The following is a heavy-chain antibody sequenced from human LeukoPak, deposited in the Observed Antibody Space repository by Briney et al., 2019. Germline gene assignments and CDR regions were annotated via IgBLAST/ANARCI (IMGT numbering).Heavy chain of an antibody. J-gene: IGHJ4*02. D-gene: IGHD5-12*01. CDR1: GYTFTGYY. CDR3: ARDRIVATMRYFDY. V-gene: IGHV1-2*02. Sequence: GASVKVSCKASGYTFTGYYMHWVRQAPGQGLEWMGWINPNSGGTNYAQKFQGRVTMTRDTSISTAYMELSRLRSDDTAVYYCARDRIVATMRYFDYWGQGTLVTVSS. CDR2: INPNSGGT.